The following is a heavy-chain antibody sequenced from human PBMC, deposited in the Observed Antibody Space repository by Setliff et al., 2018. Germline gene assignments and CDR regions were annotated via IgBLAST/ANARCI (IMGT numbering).Heavy chain of an antibody. V-gene: IGHV4-4*07. D-gene: IGHD3-22*01. CDR2: IYTSGGI. CDR3: AREKADYSDSGGYYGGFYFDS. CDR1: GGSIRNYF. J-gene: IGHJ4*02. Sequence: SETLSLTCTVPGGSIRNYFWGWIRQPAGKGLEWIGRIYTSGGIDYNTSLRSRVTISVDTSKDQFSLKLSSVTAAETAVYYCAREKADYSDSGGYYGGFYFDSWGQGALVTV.